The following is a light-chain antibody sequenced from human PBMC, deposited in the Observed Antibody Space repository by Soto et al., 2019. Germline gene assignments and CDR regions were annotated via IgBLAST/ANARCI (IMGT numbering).Light chain of an antibody. CDR2: EVS. CDR1: SSDVGGYNY. J-gene: IGLJ1*01. Sequence: QSARTQPASVSGPPGQSITISCTGTSSDVGGYNYVSWYQQHPGKAPKLMIYEVSNRPSGVSNRFSGSKSGNTASLTISGLQAEDEADYYCSSYTSSSTYVFGTGTKVTVL. V-gene: IGLV2-14*01. CDR3: SSYTSSSTYV.